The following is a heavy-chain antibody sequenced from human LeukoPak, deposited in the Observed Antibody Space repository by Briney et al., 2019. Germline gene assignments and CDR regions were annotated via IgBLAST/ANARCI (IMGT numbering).Heavy chain of an antibody. CDR1: GASISSSY. V-gene: IGHV4-59*08. CDR3: ATQTYYDFWSGYPGPQLYYYGMDV. J-gene: IGHJ6*02. D-gene: IGHD3-3*01. Sequence: PSETLSLTCAVSGASISSSYWSWIRQPPGKGLEWIGYIYYSGSTNYNPSLKSRVTVSVDTSKNQFSLKLSSVTAADTAVYYCATQTYYDFWSGYPGPQLYYYGMDVWGQGTTVTVSS. CDR2: IYYSGST.